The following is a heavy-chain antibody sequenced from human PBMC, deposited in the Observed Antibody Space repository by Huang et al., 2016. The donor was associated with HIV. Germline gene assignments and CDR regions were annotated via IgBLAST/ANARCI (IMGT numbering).Heavy chain of an antibody. V-gene: IGHV4-34*01. Sequence: QVHLQQWGAGLLKPSEALSLTCAVYGGSFRKYFWCWIRQPPGTGLEGIGEINHSGPTSYSPSLKSRVTISVDTYKNQFSLKLSSVTAADTVVYYCARVEINTLTGYFSSFDNWGQGTLVTVSS. CDR1: GGSFRKYF. CDR3: ARVEINTLTGYFSSFDN. J-gene: IGHJ4*02. CDR2: INHSGPT. D-gene: IGHD3-9*01.